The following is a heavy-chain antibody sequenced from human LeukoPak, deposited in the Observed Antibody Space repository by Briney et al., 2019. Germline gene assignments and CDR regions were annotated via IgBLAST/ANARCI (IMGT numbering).Heavy chain of an antibody. Sequence: ASVKVSCKAPGYTFTSYDINWVRQATGQGLEWMGWMNPNSGNTGYAQKFQGRVTMTRNTSISTAYMELSSLRSEDTAVYYCAREPAAMRGLDYWGQGTLVTVSS. CDR1: GYTFTSYD. J-gene: IGHJ4*02. CDR2: MNPNSGNT. D-gene: IGHD2-2*01. V-gene: IGHV1-8*01. CDR3: AREPAAMRGLDY.